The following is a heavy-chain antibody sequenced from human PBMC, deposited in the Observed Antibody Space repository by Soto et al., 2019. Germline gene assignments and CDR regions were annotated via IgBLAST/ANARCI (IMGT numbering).Heavy chain of an antibody. D-gene: IGHD2-2*01. J-gene: IGHJ4*02. CDR2: ISAYNGNT. CDR1: GYTFTSYG. Sequence: ASVKVSCKASGYTFTSYGISWVRQAPGQGLEWMGWISAYNGNTNYAQKLQGRVTMTTDTSTSTAYMELRSLRSDDTAVYYCARYEPLVVPAAMLDYWGQGTLVTVSS. CDR3: ARYEPLVVPAAMLDY. V-gene: IGHV1-18*01.